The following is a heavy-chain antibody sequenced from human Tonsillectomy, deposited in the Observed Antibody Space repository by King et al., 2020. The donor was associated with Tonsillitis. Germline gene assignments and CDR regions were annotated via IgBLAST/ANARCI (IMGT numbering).Heavy chain of an antibody. D-gene: IGHD1-26*01. V-gene: IGHV4-39*01. CDR1: GGSISSGDHF. CDR2: LFHCETA. CDR3: ARYVSGSFDY. J-gene: IGHJ4*02. Sequence: QLQESGPGVVKPSETLSLTCTVSGGSISSGDHFWSWIRPPPGKGLEWIGYLFHCETAFYNPSLKSRITISGGTSENRFSLKLSSLTATDTALYFCARYVSGSFDYWGQGALVTVSS.